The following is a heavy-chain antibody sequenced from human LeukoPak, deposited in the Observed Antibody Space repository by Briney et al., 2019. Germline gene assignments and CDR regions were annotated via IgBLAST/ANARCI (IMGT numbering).Heavy chain of an antibody. CDR2: INWNGGST. CDR3: ARILTTVTNIDY. V-gene: IGHV3-20*04. Sequence: AGGSLRLSCEASGLSIADYTMHWVRQVPGKGLEWASGINWNGGSTGYADSVKGRFTISRDNAKNSLYLQMNSLRAEDTAVYYCARILTTVTNIDYWGQGTLVTVSS. D-gene: IGHD4-17*01. J-gene: IGHJ4*02. CDR1: GLSIADYT.